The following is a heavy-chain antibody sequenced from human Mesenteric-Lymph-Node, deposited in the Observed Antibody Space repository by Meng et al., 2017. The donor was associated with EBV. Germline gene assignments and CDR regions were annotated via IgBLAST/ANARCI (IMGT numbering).Heavy chain of an antibody. J-gene: IGHJ4*02. Sequence: QVQVVQAGAGVKKPGASVKVSGKASGYTFTSYYMHWVRQAPGQGLEYMGIIDPTNGYTRFPQKFQGRVTMTRDTSTSTVYMYVSSLRSEDTAIYYCARGYSYGYADYWGPGTLVTVSS. CDR1: GYTFTSYY. D-gene: IGHD5-18*01. CDR2: IDPTNGYT. V-gene: IGHV1-46*01. CDR3: ARGYSYGYADY.